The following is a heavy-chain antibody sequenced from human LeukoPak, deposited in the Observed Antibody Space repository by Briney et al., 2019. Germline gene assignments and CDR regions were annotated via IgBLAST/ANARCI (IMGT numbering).Heavy chain of an antibody. Sequence: SETLSLTCTVSGGSISSYYWSWIRQPPGKGLEWIGYIYTSGSTNYIPSLKSRVTISVDTSKNQFSLKLSSVTAADTAVYYCARGILPDYWGQGTLVTVSS. CDR2: IYTSGST. CDR1: GGSISSYY. CDR3: ARGILPDY. J-gene: IGHJ4*02. V-gene: IGHV4-4*09. D-gene: IGHD2-15*01.